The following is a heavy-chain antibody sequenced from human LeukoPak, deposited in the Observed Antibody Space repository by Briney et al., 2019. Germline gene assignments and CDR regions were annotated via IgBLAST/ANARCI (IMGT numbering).Heavy chain of an antibody. D-gene: IGHD1-26*01. V-gene: IGHV3-30*04. CDR2: ISYDGSNK. CDR1: GFTFSSYA. J-gene: IGHJ4*02. CDR3: ARVRLVGATSDY. Sequence: TGGSLRLSCAASGFTFSSYAMHWVRQAPGKGLEWVAVISYDGSNKYYADSVKGRFTISRDNSKNTLYLQMNSLRAEDTAVYYCARVRLVGATSDYWGQGTLVTVSS.